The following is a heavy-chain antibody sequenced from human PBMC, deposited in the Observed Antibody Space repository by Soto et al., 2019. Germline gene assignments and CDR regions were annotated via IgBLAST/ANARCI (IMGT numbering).Heavy chain of an antibody. CDR3: ARARNPTYYYDSSGYSLDY. CDR1: GGSISSGGYY. V-gene: IGHV4-31*03. D-gene: IGHD3-22*01. J-gene: IGHJ4*02. Sequence: PSETLSLTCTVSGGSISSGGYYWSWIRQHPGKGLEWIGYIYYSGSTYYNPSLKSRVTISVDTSKNQFSLKLSSVTAADTAVYYCARARNPTYYYDSSGYSLDYWGQGTLVTVSS. CDR2: IYYSGST.